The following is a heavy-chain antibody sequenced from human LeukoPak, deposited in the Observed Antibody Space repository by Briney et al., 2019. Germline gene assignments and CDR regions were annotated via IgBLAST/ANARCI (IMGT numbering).Heavy chain of an antibody. CDR1: GGSISSYY. D-gene: IGHD6-13*01. V-gene: IGHV4-59*01. CDR3: ARGTTGYSSSWFDY. Sequence: PSETLSLTCTVSGGSISSYYWSWIRQPPGKGLEWIGYIYYSGSTNYNPSLKSRVTISVDTSKNQFSLKLSSVTAADTAVYYCARGTTGYSSSWFDYWGQGTLVTVSS. J-gene: IGHJ4*02. CDR2: IYYSGST.